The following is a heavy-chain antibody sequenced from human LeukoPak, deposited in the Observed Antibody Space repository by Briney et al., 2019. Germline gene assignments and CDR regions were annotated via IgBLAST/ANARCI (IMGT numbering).Heavy chain of an antibody. Sequence: KPSQTLSLTCAVSGDSISSGGYSWNWIRQPPGKRLEWIGYIYNSGSTSYYPSLKSRVTISVDTSKNQFSLKLTSVTAADTAVYYCARGWGPAYCGNDCHRHFDYWGQGTLVTVSS. D-gene: IGHD2-21*02. CDR2: IYNSGST. J-gene: IGHJ4*02. CDR1: GDSISSGGYS. CDR3: ARGWGPAYCGNDCHRHFDY. V-gene: IGHV4-30-4*07.